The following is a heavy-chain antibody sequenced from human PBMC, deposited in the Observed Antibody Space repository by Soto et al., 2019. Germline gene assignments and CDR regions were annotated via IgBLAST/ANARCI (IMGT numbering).Heavy chain of an antibody. D-gene: IGHD4-17*01. Sequence: GGSLRLSCAASGFTFSNYGMHWLRQAPGKGLEWVAVISFDGSNKYYADSVKGRFTISRDNSKKTLYLQMISLRAEDTAVYYCAKDLRSGRDYGDYDGKDYWGQGXLVTVYS. V-gene: IGHV3-30*18. CDR3: AKDLRSGRDYGDYDGKDY. CDR1: GFTFSNYG. CDR2: ISFDGSNK. J-gene: IGHJ4*02.